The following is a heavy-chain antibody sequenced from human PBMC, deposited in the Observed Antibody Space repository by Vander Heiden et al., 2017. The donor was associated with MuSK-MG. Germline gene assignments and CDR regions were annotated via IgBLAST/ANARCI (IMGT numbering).Heavy chain of an antibody. V-gene: IGHV4-38-2*01. Sequence: QVQLQESVPGLVKPSATLSLTGAVSGYSISSGYDWGWIRQPPGKGLEWIGSIYHSGSTYYNPYLKSRVTISVDTTKNQFSLKLSSVTAADTAVYYCARQPPRMGRSRYYMDVWGKGTTVTVSS. J-gene: IGHJ6*03. CDR3: ARQPPRMGRSRYYMDV. D-gene: IGHD3-10*01. CDR2: IYHSGST. CDR1: GYSISSGYD.